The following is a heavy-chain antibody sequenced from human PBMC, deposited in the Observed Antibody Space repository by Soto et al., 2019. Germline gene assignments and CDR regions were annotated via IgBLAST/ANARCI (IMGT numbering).Heavy chain of an antibody. CDR3: VKDIVVVPAAMPFPAVDTDAFDI. J-gene: IGHJ3*02. CDR2: ISSNGGST. V-gene: IGHV3-64D*08. CDR1: GFTFSSYA. D-gene: IGHD2-2*01. Sequence: PGGSLRLSCAASGFTFSSYAMSWVRQAPGKGLEWVSAISSNGGSTYYADSVKGRFTISRDNSKNTLYLQMSSLRAEDTAVYYCVKDIVVVPAAMPFPAVDTDAFDIWGQGTMVTVSS.